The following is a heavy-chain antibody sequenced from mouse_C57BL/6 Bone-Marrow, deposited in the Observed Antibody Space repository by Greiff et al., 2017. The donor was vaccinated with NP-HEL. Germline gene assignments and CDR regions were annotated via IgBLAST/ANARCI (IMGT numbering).Heavy chain of an antibody. CDR3: ARGGADWLFAY. D-gene: IGHD4-1*01. CDR1: GYTFTSYW. CDR2: IDPSDSYT. J-gene: IGHJ3*01. V-gene: IGHV1-69*01. Sequence: QVQLQQPGAELVMPGASVKLSCKASGYTFTSYWMHWVKQRPGQGLEWIGAIDPSDSYTNYNQKFKGKSTLTVDKSSSTAYMQLSRLTSEDSAVYYCARGGADWLFAYWGQGTLVTVSA.